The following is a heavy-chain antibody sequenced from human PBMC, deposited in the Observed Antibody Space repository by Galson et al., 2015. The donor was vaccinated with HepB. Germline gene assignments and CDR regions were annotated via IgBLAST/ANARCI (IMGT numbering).Heavy chain of an antibody. CDR1: GFTVSSNY. CDR2: IYSGGST. D-gene: IGHD1-26*01. J-gene: IGHJ4*02. Sequence: SLRLSCAASGFTVSSNYMSWVRQAPGKGLEWVSAIYSGGSTYYADSVKGRFTISRDNSKNTLYLQMNSLRAEDTAVYYCAREPTSYSGSDYWGQGTLVTVSS. CDR3: AREPTSYSGSDY. V-gene: IGHV3-66*01.